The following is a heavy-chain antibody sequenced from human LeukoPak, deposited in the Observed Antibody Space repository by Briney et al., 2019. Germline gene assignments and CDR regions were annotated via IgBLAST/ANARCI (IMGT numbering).Heavy chain of an antibody. CDR2: ISGSGGVT. Sequence: GGSLRLSCAASGFTFRSHAMSWVRQAPGKGLEWVSAISGSGGVTYYADSVKGRFAISRDDSKNTLYLQMTSLRAEDTAVYYCAKGRHDFWSGEIDYWGQGTLVTVSS. D-gene: IGHD3-3*01. CDR1: GFTFRSHA. V-gene: IGHV3-23*01. CDR3: AKGRHDFWSGEIDY. J-gene: IGHJ4*02.